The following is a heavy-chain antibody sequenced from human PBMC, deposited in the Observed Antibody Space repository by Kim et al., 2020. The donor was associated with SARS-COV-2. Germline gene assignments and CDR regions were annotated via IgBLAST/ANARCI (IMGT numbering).Heavy chain of an antibody. Sequence: SETLSLTCTVSGGSISSGGYYWSWIRQHPGKGLEWIGYIYYSGSTYYSPSLKSRVTISVDTSKNQFSLKLSSVTAADTAVYYCARETTGYSSSWYTNWGQGTLFTVAS. D-gene: IGHD6-13*01. CDR3: ARETTGYSSSWYTN. CDR2: IYYSGST. CDR1: GGSISSGGYY. V-gene: IGHV4-31*03. J-gene: IGHJ4*02.